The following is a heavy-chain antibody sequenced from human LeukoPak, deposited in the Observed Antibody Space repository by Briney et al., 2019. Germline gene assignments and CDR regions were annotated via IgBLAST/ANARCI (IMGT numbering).Heavy chain of an antibody. J-gene: IGHJ6*03. CDR1: GFTFSSYW. CDR2: IKQDGSEK. D-gene: IGHD2-2*01. CDR3: AIRARYGSSASGDPSCYYYYYMDV. Sequence: GGSLRLSCAASGFTFSSYWMSWVRQAPGKGLEWVANIKQDGSEKYYVDSVKGRFTISRDNAKNSLYLQMNSLRAEDTAVYYCAIRARYGSSASGDPSCYYYYYMDVWGKGTPVTVSS. V-gene: IGHV3-7*01.